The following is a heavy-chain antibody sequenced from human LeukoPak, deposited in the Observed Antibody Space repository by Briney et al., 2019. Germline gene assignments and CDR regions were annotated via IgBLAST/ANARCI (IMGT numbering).Heavy chain of an antibody. J-gene: IGHJ4*02. CDR3: ARDEYSSSWSIDY. Sequence: GGSLRLSCAASGFTFSSYEMNWVRQAPGKGLEWVSYISSSGSTIYYADSVKGRFTISRDNAKNSLYLQMNSLRAEDTAVYYCARDEYSSSWSIDYWGQGTLVTVSS. CDR2: ISSSGSTI. V-gene: IGHV3-48*03. CDR1: GFTFSSYE. D-gene: IGHD6-13*01.